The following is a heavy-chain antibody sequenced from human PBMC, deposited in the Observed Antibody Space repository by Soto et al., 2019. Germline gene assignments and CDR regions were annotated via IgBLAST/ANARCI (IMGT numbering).Heavy chain of an antibody. J-gene: IGHJ6*02. CDR2: ISGSGGST. CDR3: AKDVRAAMVPSYYYYYGMDV. V-gene: IGHV3-23*01. Sequence: QAGGSLRLSCAASGFTFSSYAMSWVRQAPGKGLEWVSAISGSGGSTYYADSVKGRFTISRDNSKNTLYLQMNSLRAEDTAVYYCAKDVRAAMVPSYYYYYGMDVWGQGTTVTVSS. D-gene: IGHD5-18*01. CDR1: GFTFSSYA.